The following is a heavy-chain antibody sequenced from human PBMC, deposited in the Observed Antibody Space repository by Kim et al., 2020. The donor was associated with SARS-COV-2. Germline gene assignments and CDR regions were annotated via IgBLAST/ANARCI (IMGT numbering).Heavy chain of an antibody. Sequence: GGSLRLSCAASGFTFSSYSMNWVRQAPGKGLEWVSSISSSSSYIYYADSVKGRFTISRDNAKNSLYLQMNSLRAEDTAVYYCASGDQPPHHYHAGGWFDPWGQGTLVTVSS. CDR1: GFTFSSYS. D-gene: IGHD2-2*01. V-gene: IGHV3-21*01. J-gene: IGHJ5*02. CDR3: ASGDQPPHHYHAGGWFDP. CDR2: ISSSSSYI.